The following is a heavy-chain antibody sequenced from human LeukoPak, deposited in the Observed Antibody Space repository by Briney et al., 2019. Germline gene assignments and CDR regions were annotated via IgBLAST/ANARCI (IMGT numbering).Heavy chain of an antibody. Sequence: PSETLSLTCSVSGGSIRNYFWSWIRQPAGKGLEWIGRIYTSGSIDYKPSLRSRVTMSVDTSRNQFSLKLTSVTAADTAVYYCARHNDYNLDYWGQGTLVTVSS. V-gene: IGHV4-4*07. CDR2: IYTSGSI. CDR3: ARHNDYNLDY. J-gene: IGHJ4*02. D-gene: IGHD5-24*01. CDR1: GGSIRNYF.